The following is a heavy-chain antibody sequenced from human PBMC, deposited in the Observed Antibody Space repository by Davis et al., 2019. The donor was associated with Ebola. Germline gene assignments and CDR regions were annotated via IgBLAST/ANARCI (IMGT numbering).Heavy chain of an antibody. CDR3: TRGGPLRGFDP. CDR1: GFTFTDYA. J-gene: IGHJ5*02. D-gene: IGHD3-16*01. Sequence: GESLKISCAASGFTFTDYAMSWVRQAPGKGLEWVSAVDGSGGGTHYADSVKGRFTISRDTSKNTVYLQMNSLRTDDTAVYYCTRGGPLRGFDPWGQGTLVAVSS. V-gene: IGHV3-23*01. CDR2: VDGSGGGT.